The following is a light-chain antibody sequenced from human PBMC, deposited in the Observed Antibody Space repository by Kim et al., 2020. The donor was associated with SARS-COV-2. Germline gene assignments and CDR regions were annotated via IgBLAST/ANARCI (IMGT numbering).Light chain of an antibody. CDR2: GAS. CDR3: QQLNTYPIT. Sequence: ASVGNRVTITCRASQDINSDLAWYQQSPGKAPKLLIYGASTLQSGVPSRFSGSGSGTEFTLTISSLQTEDFATYYCQQLNTYPITFGRGTQLEIK. V-gene: IGKV1-9*01. J-gene: IGKJ5*01. CDR1: QDINSD.